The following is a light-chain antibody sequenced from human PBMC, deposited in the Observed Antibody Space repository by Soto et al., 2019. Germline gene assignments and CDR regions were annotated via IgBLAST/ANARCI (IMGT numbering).Light chain of an antibody. CDR1: QSVGSN. V-gene: IGKV3-15*01. Sequence: EIVMTQSPATLSVSPGERVTLSCRARQSVGSNLAWYQQKPGQAPRLLIYGASTRATGIPARFSGSGSETEFTLTISSLQAEDSAVYFCQQYNNWPTWTFGQGTKLDNK. CDR2: GAS. CDR3: QQYNNWPTWT. J-gene: IGKJ1*01.